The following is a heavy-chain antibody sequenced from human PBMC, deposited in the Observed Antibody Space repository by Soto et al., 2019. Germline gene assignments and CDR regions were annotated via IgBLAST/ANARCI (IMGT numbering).Heavy chain of an antibody. CDR1: GYSFTSYC. J-gene: IGHJ6*02. CDR3: ARHSGRLGYCSSTSCYAGVLYYYYGMDV. CDR2: IYPGESDT. V-gene: IGHV5-51*01. D-gene: IGHD2-2*01. Sequence: GEPLKISCKGSGYSFTSYCIGWVRQMPGKGLEWMGIIYPGESDTRYSPSFQGQVTISADKSISTAYLQWCSLKASDTAMYYCARHSGRLGYCSSTSCYAGVLYYYYGMDVWGQGTTVTVSS.